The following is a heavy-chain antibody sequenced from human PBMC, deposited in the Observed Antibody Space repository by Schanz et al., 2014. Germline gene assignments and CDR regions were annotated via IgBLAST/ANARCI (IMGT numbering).Heavy chain of an antibody. D-gene: IGHD5-12*01. Sequence: EVQLLESGGGLVQPGGSLRLSCATSGFSFSISAINWVRQAPGKGLEWVSGISGSGASTYYADSVKGRFTISRDNAENTLVLQVNSLRAEDTAVYYCARKVVATIGGYYDNWGQGTLVTVSS. CDR3: ARKVVATIGGYYDN. V-gene: IGHV3-23*01. J-gene: IGHJ4*02. CDR2: ISGSGAST. CDR1: GFSFSISA.